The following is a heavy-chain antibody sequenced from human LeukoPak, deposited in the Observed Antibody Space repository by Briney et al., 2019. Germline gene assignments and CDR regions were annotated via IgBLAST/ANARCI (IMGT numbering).Heavy chain of an antibody. V-gene: IGHV4-4*07. Sequence: SETLSLTCTVSGGSISSYYWSWIRQPAGKGLEWIGRIYTSGSTNYNPSLKSRVTMSVDTSKNQFSLKLSSVTAADTAVYYCARGEAWFGELLALNFDYWGQGTLVTVSS. CDR1: GGSISSYY. J-gene: IGHJ4*02. CDR3: ARGEAWFGELLALNFDY. CDR2: IYTSGST. D-gene: IGHD3-10*01.